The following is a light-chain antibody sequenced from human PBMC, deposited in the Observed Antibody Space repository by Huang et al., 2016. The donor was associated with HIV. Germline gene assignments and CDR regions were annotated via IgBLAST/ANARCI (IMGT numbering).Light chain of an antibody. J-gene: IGKJ2*01. CDR2: ATS. CDR3: QQRISWPPSYT. CDR1: QRVSSY. V-gene: IGKV3-11*01. Sequence: EIVLTQSPATLSLSPGDRATLSCRASQRVSSYLAWYQQKPGQAPRLLIYATSNRAAGVPARFSGSGSGTDFTLTSSSLEPEDFANYYCQQRISWPPSYTFGQGTKVEI.